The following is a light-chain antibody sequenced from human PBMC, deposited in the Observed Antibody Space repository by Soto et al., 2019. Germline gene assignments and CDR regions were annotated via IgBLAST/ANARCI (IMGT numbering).Light chain of an antibody. CDR1: SSDVGGYNY. CDR2: EVS. CDR3: SSYTRSSTLG. V-gene: IGLV2-14*01. J-gene: IGLJ3*02. Sequence: QSALTQPASVSGSPGQSITISCTGTSSDVGGYNYVSWYQQHPGKAPKLMIYEVSNRPSGVSNRFSGSKSGNTASLTISGLQAEDEADYYCSSYTRSSTLGFGGGTKVIVL.